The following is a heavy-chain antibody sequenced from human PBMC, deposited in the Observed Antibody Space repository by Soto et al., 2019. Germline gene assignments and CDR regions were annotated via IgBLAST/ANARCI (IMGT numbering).Heavy chain of an antibody. CDR2: FDPEDGET. V-gene: IGHV1-24*01. CDR3: ATVRPAIFGVVIIPNYYGMDV. J-gene: IGHJ6*02. CDR1: GYTLTELS. Sequence: ASVKVSCKVSGYTLTELSMHWVRQAPGKGLEWMGGFDPEDGETTYAQKFQGRVTMTEDISTDTAYMELSSLRSEDTAVYYCATVRPAIFGVVIIPNYYGMDVWGQGTTVTVS. D-gene: IGHD3-3*01.